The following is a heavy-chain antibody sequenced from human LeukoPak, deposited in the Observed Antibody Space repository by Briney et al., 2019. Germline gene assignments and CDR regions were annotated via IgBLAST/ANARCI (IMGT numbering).Heavy chain of an antibody. D-gene: IGHD3-22*01. V-gene: IGHV3-30-3*01. CDR3: ARDRYYYDSSCSGSDY. CDR2: ISYDGSNK. CDR1: GFTFSSYA. Sequence: GGSLRLSCAASGFTFSSYAMHWVRQAPGKGLEWVAVISYDGSNKYYADSVKGRFTISRDNSKNTLYLQMNSLRAEDTAVYYCARDRYYYDSSCSGSDYWGQG. J-gene: IGHJ6*01.